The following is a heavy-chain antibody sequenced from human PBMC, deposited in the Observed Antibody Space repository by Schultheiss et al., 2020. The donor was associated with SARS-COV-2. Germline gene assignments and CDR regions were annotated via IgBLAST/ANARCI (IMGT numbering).Heavy chain of an antibody. CDR2: ISGSGGGGT. V-gene: IGHV3-23*01. CDR1: GFTFSSYA. J-gene: IGHJ4*02. D-gene: IGHD5-24*01. Sequence: GGSLRLSCAASGFTFSSYAMSWVRQAPGKGLEWVSAISGSGGGGTYYADSVKGRFTISRDNSKNTLYLQMNSLRAEDTAVYYCVKLPPKMATIPYADYWGQGTLVTVSS. CDR3: VKLPPKMATIPYADY.